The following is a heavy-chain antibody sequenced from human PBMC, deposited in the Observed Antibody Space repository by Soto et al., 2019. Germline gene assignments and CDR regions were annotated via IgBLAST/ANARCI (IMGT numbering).Heavy chain of an antibody. J-gene: IGHJ3*02. CDR2: INPNSGGT. V-gene: IGHV1-2*04. Sequence: QVQLVQSGAEAKKPGASVKVSCKASGYTFTGYYMHWVRQAPGQGLEWMGWINPNSGGTNYAQKFQGWVTMTRDTSISTAYKELSRLRSDDTAVYYCARAVDTAMAGGAFDIWGQGTMVTVSS. D-gene: IGHD5-18*01. CDR1: GYTFTGYY. CDR3: ARAVDTAMAGGAFDI.